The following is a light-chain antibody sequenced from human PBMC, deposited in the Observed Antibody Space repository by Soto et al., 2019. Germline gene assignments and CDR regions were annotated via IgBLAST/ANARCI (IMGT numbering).Light chain of an antibody. V-gene: IGLV2-14*03. CDR2: DVS. Sequence: QSVLTQPASVSGSPEQSITISCTGTSSDVGAYNYVSWYQQHPGNAPKLMIYDVSNRPSGVSNRFSGSKSGNTASLTISGLQAEEEAAYYCSSYTRSSPLVFGGGTKLTVL. CDR1: SSDVGAYNY. J-gene: IGLJ2*01. CDR3: SSYTRSSPLV.